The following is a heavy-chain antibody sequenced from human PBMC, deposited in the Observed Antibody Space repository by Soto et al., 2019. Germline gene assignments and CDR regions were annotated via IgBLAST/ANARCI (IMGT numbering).Heavy chain of an antibody. CDR2: IDPSDSYT. CDR1: GYSFPTYS. CDR3: ARHKKNADALIDY. Sequence: PGESLKISCKGSGYSFPTYSISWVRQMPGKGLEWMGRIDPSDSYTSYRPSFQGHVTISVDKSISTAYLQLSSLQASDTAMYYCARHKKNADALIDYWGQGTLVTVSS. V-gene: IGHV5-10-1*01. D-gene: IGHD2-8*01. J-gene: IGHJ4*02.